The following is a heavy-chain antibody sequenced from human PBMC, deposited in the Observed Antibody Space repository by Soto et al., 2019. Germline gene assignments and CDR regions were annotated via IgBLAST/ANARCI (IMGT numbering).Heavy chain of an antibody. V-gene: IGHV4-39*07. D-gene: IGHD1-1*01. CDR3: ASRTTGLYYYYGMDV. J-gene: IGHJ6*02. CDR2: IFYSGST. CDR1: GDSISSSNYF. Sequence: PSETLSLTCTVSGDSISSSNYFWGWIRQPPGKGLEWIGTIFYSGSTYYNPSLKSRVTISVDKSKNQFSLKLSSVTAADTAVYYCASRTTGLYYYYGMDVWGQGTTVTVSS.